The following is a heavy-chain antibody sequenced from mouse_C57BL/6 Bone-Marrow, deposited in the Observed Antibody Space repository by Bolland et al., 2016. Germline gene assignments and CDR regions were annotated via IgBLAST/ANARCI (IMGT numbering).Heavy chain of an antibody. V-gene: IGHV1-64*01. CDR2: NSGST. Sequence: NSGSTNYNEKFKSKATLTVDKSSSTAYMQLSSLTSEDSAVYYSAREEVFYPLFAYWGQGTLV. J-gene: IGHJ3*01. CDR3: AREEVFYPLFAY. D-gene: IGHD1-1*01.